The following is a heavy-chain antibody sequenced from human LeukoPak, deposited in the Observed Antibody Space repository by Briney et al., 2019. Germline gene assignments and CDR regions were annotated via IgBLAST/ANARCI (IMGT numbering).Heavy chain of an antibody. Sequence: PGGSLRLSCAASGFTFSGYAMSWVRQAPGKGLEWVSAICGSGGSTYYADSVKGRFTISRDNSKNTLYLQMNSLRAEDTAVYYCAKDSSVRVLKTYYFDYWGQGTLVTVSS. CDR1: GFTFSGYA. CDR2: ICGSGGST. CDR3: AKDSSVRVLKTYYFDY. V-gene: IGHV3-23*01. D-gene: IGHD2/OR15-2a*01. J-gene: IGHJ4*02.